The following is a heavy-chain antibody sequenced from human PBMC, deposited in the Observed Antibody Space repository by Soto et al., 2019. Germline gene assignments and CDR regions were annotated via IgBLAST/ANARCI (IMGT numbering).Heavy chain of an antibody. J-gene: IGHJ4*02. D-gene: IGHD2-15*01. Sequence: QLQLQESGPGLVKPSETLSLICTVSGGSISSSGFSWAWIRQPPGKGLEWIGDISYGGSTYYSPSLKRRGTISVDTSKSQCSLSLSSVTAADTAVYYCARHDRGGTRKYYFDFWGQGILVTVSS. V-gene: IGHV4-39*01. CDR2: ISYGGST. CDR1: GGSISSSGFS. CDR3: ARHDRGGTRKYYFDF.